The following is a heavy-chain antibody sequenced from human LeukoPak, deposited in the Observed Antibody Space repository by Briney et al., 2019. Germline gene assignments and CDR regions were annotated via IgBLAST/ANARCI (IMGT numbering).Heavy chain of an antibody. D-gene: IGHD6-6*01. J-gene: IGHJ4*02. CDR2: IKSKSDGGTT. V-gene: IGHV3-15*01. CDR3: TTDRAIAVRPLFDY. CDR1: GFTFSNAW. Sequence: GGSLRLSCAASGFTFSNAWMGWVRQAPGKGLEWVGRIKSKSDGGTTEYAAPVKGRFTISRDDSKNTLYLQMNSLKIEDTGVYYCTTDRAIAVRPLFDYWGQGTLVSVSS.